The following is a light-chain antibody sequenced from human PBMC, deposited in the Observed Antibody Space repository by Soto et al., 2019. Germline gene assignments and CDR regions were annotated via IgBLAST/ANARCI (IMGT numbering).Light chain of an antibody. CDR2: GAS. V-gene: IGKV3-15*01. CDR3: QQRSNWPYLT. Sequence: EIVMTQSPATLSVSPGERATLSCRASRSVSSNLAWYQQKPGQAPRLLMYGASTRATGIPARFSGSGSGTEFTLTISSLQSEDFAVYYCQQRSNWPYLTFGGGTRV. CDR1: RSVSSN. J-gene: IGKJ4*01.